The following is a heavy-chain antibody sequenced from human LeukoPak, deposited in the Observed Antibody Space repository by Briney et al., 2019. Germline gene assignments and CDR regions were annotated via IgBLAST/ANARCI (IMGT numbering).Heavy chain of an antibody. Sequence: ASVKVSCKASGYTFTTYGISWVRQAPGQGLEWVGWISAYSGNTNYAQKLQGRVTMTTDTSTSTAYMELRSLRSDDTAVYYCTRDWSCSGGSCYNCFDPWGQGTLVTVSS. D-gene: IGHD2-15*01. CDR3: TRDWSCSGGSCYNCFDP. CDR2: ISAYSGNT. J-gene: IGHJ5*02. CDR1: GYTFTTYG. V-gene: IGHV1-18*01.